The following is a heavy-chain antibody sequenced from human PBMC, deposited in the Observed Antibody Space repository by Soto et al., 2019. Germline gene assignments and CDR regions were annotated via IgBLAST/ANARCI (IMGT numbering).Heavy chain of an antibody. Sequence: EVQLVESGGGLVQPGGSLRLSCVASGFTFSLYWMTWVRQTPGKGLEWVANIKDDGSQKYYVDSVKGRFIISRDDSKNSLYLQMISLRAEVTAVYYCAREWTGYFAPFDYWGQGTLVTVSS. CDR3: AREWTGYFAPFDY. J-gene: IGHJ4*02. CDR1: GFTFSLYW. CDR2: IKDDGSQK. D-gene: IGHD5-18*01. V-gene: IGHV3-7*01.